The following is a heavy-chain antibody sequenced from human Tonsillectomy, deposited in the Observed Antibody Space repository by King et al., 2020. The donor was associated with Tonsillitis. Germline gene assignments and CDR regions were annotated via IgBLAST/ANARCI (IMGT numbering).Heavy chain of an antibody. Sequence: VQLVESGGGVVQPGRSLRLSCASSAFTFSSYGMHWVRQAPGKGLEWVAVIWSDGENKYYADSMKGRLTISRDNSKNTLFLQMNSLRAEDTAVYYCARSITGSTRGIDYWGQGTLVTVSS. CDR3: ARSITGSTRGIDY. D-gene: IGHD1-20*01. CDR1: AFTFSSYG. CDR2: IWSDGENK. V-gene: IGHV3-33*01. J-gene: IGHJ4*02.